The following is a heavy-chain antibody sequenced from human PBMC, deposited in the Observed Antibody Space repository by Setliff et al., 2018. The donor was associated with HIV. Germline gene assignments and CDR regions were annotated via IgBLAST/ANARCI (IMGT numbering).Heavy chain of an antibody. CDR1: GYTFTGYY. V-gene: IGHV1-2*02. J-gene: IGHJ6*02. CDR3: ARDLDIVVGVAATEYGMDV. Sequence: GASVKVSCKASGYTFTGYYMHWVRQAPGQGLEWMGWINPNSGGTNYAQKFQGRVTLTMDTSISTAYMELSRLRSDDTAVYYCARDLDIVVGVAATEYGMDVWGQGTTVTVSS. CDR2: INPNSGGT. D-gene: IGHD2-15*01.